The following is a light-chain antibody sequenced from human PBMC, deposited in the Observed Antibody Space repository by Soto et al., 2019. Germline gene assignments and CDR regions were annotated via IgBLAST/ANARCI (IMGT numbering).Light chain of an antibody. J-gene: IGLJ2*01. Sequence: QSVLTQPPSASGTPGQRVTMSCSGSISNIGNNAVNWYQHLPGTAPKFLIYSNSQRPSGVPDRFSGSKSGTSASLAISGLQSEDEADYYCAAWDDSLSAVIFGGGTQLTVL. CDR1: ISNIGNNA. V-gene: IGLV1-44*01. CDR2: SNS. CDR3: AAWDDSLSAVI.